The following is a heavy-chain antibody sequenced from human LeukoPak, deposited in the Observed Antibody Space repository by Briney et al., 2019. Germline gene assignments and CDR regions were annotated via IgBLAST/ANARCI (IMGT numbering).Heavy chain of an antibody. CDR2: ISSSTTTTI. CDR1: GFTFSSYS. V-gene: IGHV3-48*01. J-gene: IGHJ4*02. CDR3: ARSRSGSYFDY. Sequence: GGSLRLSCAASGFTFSSYSMNWVRQAQGKGLEWVSYISSSTTTTIYYAYSVKGRFTISRDNAKISLYLQINSLRAEDTAVFYCARSRSGSYFDYWGKGTLVTVSS. D-gene: IGHD1-26*01.